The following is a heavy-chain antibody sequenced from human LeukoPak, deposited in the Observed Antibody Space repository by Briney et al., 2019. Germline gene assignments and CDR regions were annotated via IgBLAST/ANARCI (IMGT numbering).Heavy chain of an antibody. Sequence: PSETLSLTCTVSGGSISSYYWSWIRQPAGKGLECIGRIYTSGSTNYNPSLKSRVTMSIDTSKNQFSLKLSSVTAADTAVYYCAAPLPPLGFDPWGQGTLVTVSS. CDR3: AAPLPPLGFDP. V-gene: IGHV4-4*07. J-gene: IGHJ5*02. CDR2: IYTSGST. CDR1: GGSISSYY.